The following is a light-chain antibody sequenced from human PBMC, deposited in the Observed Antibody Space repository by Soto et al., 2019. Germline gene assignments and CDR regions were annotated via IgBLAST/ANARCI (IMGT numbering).Light chain of an antibody. CDR3: QTWGAGIRV. Sequence: QSVLTQSPSASASLGASVKLTCTLSSGHSNYAIAWHQQQPEKGPRYLMRVNRDGSHTKGDGIPDRFSGSTSGAERYLTISSLQSEDEADYYCQTWGAGIRVFGGGTKVTVL. V-gene: IGLV4-69*01. CDR1: SGHSNYA. J-gene: IGLJ3*02. CDR2: VNRDGSH.